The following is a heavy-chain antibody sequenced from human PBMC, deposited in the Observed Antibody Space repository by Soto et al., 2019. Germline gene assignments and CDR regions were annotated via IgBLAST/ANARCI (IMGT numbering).Heavy chain of an antibody. D-gene: IGHD3-22*01. Sequence: GESLKISCKGSGYSFAGYWITWVRQKPGKGLEWMGRIDLSDSQTYYSPSFRGHVTISVTKSITTVFLQWSSLRASDTAMYYCARQIYDSDTGPNFQYSFDSWGQGTPVTVSS. J-gene: IGHJ4*02. CDR2: IDLSDSQT. CDR3: ARQIYDSDTGPNFQYSFDS. V-gene: IGHV5-10-1*01. CDR1: GYSFAGYW.